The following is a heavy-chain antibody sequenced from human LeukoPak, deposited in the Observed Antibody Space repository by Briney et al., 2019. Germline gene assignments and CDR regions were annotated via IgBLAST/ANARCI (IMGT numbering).Heavy chain of an antibody. D-gene: IGHD3-22*01. CDR1: GFTFSSYW. V-gene: IGHV3-7*01. Sequence: PGGSLRLSCAASGFTFSSYWMSWVRQPPGKGLEWVGNIKQDGSEKYYVDSVKGPFTIYRDNAKNSLYMQMNSLRAEDTAVYYCARDPAYYYDSSGYPLFDYWGQGTLVTVSS. CDR3: ARDPAYYYDSSGYPLFDY. J-gene: IGHJ4*02. CDR2: IKQDGSEK.